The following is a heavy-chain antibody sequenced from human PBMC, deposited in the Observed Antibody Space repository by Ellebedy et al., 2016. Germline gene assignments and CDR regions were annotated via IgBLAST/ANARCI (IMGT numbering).Heavy chain of an antibody. Sequence: ASVKVSXXASGYTFTSYDINWVRQATGQGLEWMGWMNPNSGNTGYAQKFQGRVTMTRNTSISTAYMELSSLRSEDTAVYYCARDTDDSSGYPQNWFDPWGQGTLVTVSS. CDR2: MNPNSGNT. J-gene: IGHJ5*02. CDR3: ARDTDDSSGYPQNWFDP. D-gene: IGHD3-22*01. CDR1: GYTFTSYD. V-gene: IGHV1-8*01.